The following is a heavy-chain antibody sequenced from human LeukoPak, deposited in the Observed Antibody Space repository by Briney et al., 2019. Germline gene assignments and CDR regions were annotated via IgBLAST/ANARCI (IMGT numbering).Heavy chain of an antibody. Sequence: PGGSLRLSCVVSGXPFSDYYVSWIRQAPGKGLEWVSYISGSSSYTNSADSVKGRFTISRDNPKNSLFLQMNSLRAEDTAVYYCARGLRLAGVDYWGQGTLVTVSS. V-gene: IGHV3-11*06. D-gene: IGHD6-19*01. CDR1: GXPFSDYY. J-gene: IGHJ4*02. CDR2: ISGSSSYT. CDR3: ARGLRLAGVDY.